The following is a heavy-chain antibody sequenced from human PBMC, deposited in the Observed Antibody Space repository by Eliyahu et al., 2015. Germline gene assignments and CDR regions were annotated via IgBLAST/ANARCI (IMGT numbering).Heavy chain of an antibody. Sequence: QVQLVQSGAEVKKPGSSVKVSCKASXXXFSXYXIDWVRQAPGQGLEWMGGVIPVFGTANYAQKFQGRVTITADGSTSTAFMELSSLRSEDTAVYYCARGPETKSAYYYNYWGQGTLVTVSS. CDR3: ARGPETKSAYYYNY. V-gene: IGHV1-69*01. CDR1: XXXFSXYX. CDR2: VIPVFGTA. D-gene: IGHD3-22*01. J-gene: IGHJ4*02.